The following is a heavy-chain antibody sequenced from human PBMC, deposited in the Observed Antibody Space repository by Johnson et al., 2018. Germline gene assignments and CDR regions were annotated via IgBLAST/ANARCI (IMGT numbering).Heavy chain of an antibody. J-gene: IGHJ6*02. D-gene: IGHD2-15*01. V-gene: IGHV3-49*05. Sequence: EVQLVESGGGLVKTGRSLRLSCTASGFTFGDYSMTWFRQAPGKGLEWVGFIRSKAYGGTTEYAASVKGRFTISRDESKSIAYLQMNSLKTEDTAVYYCNFGGCSIGTGYHVVYSYGMDVWVQGTTVTVSS. CDR2: IRSKAYGGTT. CDR3: NFGGCSIGTGYHVVYSYGMDV. CDR1: GFTFGDYS.